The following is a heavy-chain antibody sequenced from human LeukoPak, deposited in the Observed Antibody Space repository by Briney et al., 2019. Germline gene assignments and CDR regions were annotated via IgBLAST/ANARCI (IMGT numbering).Heavy chain of an antibody. CDR3: ARGGRALGNWFDP. CDR2: INHSGST. Sequence: SETLSLTCAVYGGSFSGYYWSWIRQPPGKGLEWIGEINHSGSTNYNPSLKSRVTISVDTSKNQFSLKLSSVTAADTAVYYCARGGRALGNWFDPWGQGTLVTASS. J-gene: IGHJ5*02. D-gene: IGHD6-13*01. V-gene: IGHV4-34*01. CDR1: GGSFSGYY.